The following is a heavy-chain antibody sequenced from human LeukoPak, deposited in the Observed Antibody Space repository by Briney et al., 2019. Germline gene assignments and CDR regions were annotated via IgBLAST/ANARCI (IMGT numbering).Heavy chain of an antibody. CDR2: IIPILGIA. CDR1: GGTFTSYA. CDR3: AREGDWFDP. J-gene: IGHJ5*02. Sequence: ASVKVSCKASGGTFTSYAISWVRQAPGQGLEWMGRIIPILGIANYAQQFQGRVTMTTDTSTSTAYMELRSLRSDDTAVYYCAREGDWFDPWGQGTLVTVSS. V-gene: IGHV1-69*04. D-gene: IGHD3-16*01.